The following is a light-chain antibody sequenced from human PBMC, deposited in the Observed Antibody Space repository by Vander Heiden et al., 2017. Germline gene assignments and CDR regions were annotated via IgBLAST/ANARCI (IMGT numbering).Light chain of an antibody. V-gene: IGKV1-39*01. CDR1: QSISSY. Sequence: IQLPQPPSSLSASVGDRVTITCRASQSISSYLNWYQQKPGKAPKLLIYAASSLQSGVPSRFSGSGSGTDFTLTISSLQPEDFATYYCQQSYSTWYTFGQGTKLEIK. CDR2: AAS. CDR3: QQSYSTWYT. J-gene: IGKJ2*01.